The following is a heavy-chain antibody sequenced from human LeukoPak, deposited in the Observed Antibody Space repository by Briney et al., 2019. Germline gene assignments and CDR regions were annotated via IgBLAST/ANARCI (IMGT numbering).Heavy chain of an antibody. CDR1: GGSFSGYY. V-gene: IGHV4-34*01. D-gene: IGHD3-22*01. CDR2: IDHSGST. J-gene: IGHJ6*03. CDR3: ARGGYYYDSSGYYGRWDNYYYYYMDV. Sequence: PSETLSLTCAVYGGSFSGYYWSWIRQPPGKGLEWIGEIDHSGSTNYNPSLKSRVTISVDTSKNQFSLKLSSVTAADTAVYYCARGGYYYDSSGYYGRWDNYYYYYMDVWGKGTTVTVSS.